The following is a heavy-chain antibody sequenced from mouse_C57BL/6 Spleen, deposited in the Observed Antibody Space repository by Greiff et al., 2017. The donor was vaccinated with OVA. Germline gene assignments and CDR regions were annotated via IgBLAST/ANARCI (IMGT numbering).Heavy chain of an antibody. CDR2: ISDGGSYT. CDR3: ARENGSSYVGWYFDV. V-gene: IGHV5-4*01. J-gene: IGHJ1*03. Sequence: EVKVVESGGGLVKPGGSLKLSCAASGFTFSSYAMSWVRQTPEKRLEWVATISDGGSYTYYPDNVKGRFTISRDNAKNNLYLQMSHLKSEDTAMYYCARENGSSYVGWYFDVWGTGTTVAVSS. CDR1: GFTFSSYA. D-gene: IGHD1-1*01.